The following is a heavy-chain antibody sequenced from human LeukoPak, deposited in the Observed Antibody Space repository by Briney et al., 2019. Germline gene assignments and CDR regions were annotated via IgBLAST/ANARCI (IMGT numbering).Heavy chain of an antibody. D-gene: IGHD2-15*01. CDR3: ARGYSPDAFDI. CDR1: GGSISSGSYY. V-gene: IGHV4-61*01. Sequence: PSETLSLTCTVSGGSISSGSYYWSWIRQPPGKGLEWIGYIYYSGSTNYNPSLKSRATISVDTSKNQFSLKLSSVTAADTAVYYCARGYSPDAFDIWGQGTMVTVSS. J-gene: IGHJ3*02. CDR2: IYYSGST.